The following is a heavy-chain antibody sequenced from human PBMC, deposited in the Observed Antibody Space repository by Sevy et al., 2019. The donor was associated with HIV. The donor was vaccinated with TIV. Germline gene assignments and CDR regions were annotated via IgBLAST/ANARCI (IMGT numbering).Heavy chain of an antibody. CDR2: ISYDGSNK. J-gene: IGHJ3*02. CDR3: ARLTTNPRLTFDI. D-gene: IGHD3-22*01. Sequence: GGSLRLSCAASGFTFSSYAMHWVRQAPGKGLEWVAVISYDGSNKYYADSVKGRFTISRDNSKNTQYLQMNSLRAEDTDVYYCARLTTNPRLTFDIWGQGTMVTVSS. CDR1: GFTFSSYA. V-gene: IGHV3-30-3*01.